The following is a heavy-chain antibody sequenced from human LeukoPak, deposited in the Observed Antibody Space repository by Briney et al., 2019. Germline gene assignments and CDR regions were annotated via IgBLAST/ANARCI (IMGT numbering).Heavy chain of an antibody. CDR3: ATEDRWAFDS. CDR1: GFTFSHFW. D-gene: IGHD2-15*01. CDR2: LKPDGSDK. V-gene: IGHV3-7*01. J-gene: IGHJ3*01. Sequence: GRSLRLSCAASGFTFSHFWMSWVRQTPGKGLGWVANLKPDGSDKYCVDSVRGRFTISRDNAKNSLYLQINSLPAEETAVYYCATEDRWAFDSWGQGTMVTVS.